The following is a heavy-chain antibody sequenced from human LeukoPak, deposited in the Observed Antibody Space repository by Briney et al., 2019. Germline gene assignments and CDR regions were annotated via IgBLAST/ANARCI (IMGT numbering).Heavy chain of an antibody. D-gene: IGHD6-19*01. J-gene: IGHJ4*02. CDR3: ATGGGIAVAHA. Sequence: SEALSLTCTVSGGSISSSRNYWGWIRQPPGKGLEWIASIYHSGTTYYNPSLKSRVTIFVHTSDNQFSLKLSSVTAADTAAYYCATGGGIAVAHAWGQGIVVTVSS. V-gene: IGHV4-39*01. CDR1: GGSISSSRNY. CDR2: IYHSGTT.